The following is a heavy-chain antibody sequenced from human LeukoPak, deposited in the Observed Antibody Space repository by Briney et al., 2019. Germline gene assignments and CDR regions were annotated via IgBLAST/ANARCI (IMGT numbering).Heavy chain of an antibody. D-gene: IGHD6-25*01. Sequence: SETLSLTCTVSGDFIRSGHYYWGWIRHSPGRGREWRGSIYSTGNTHYNPSLESRLIISVDTSKNSFSLKLSSVTAADTAVYFCARDLWSTAAGIFDFWGQGALVTVSS. CDR3: ARDLWSTAAGIFDF. J-gene: IGHJ4*02. V-gene: IGHV4-39*07. CDR2: IYSTGNT. CDR1: GDFIRSGHYY.